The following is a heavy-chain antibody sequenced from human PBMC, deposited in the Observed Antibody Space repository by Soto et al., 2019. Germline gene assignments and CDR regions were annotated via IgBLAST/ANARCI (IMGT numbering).Heavy chain of an antibody. CDR1: GESISSSSYY. CDR2: IYYSWRT. V-gene: IGHV4-39*01. D-gene: IGHD2-21*02. J-gene: IGHJ4*02. CDR3: ARQRTTVVTQAYFDH. Sequence: SETLSLTCIVSGESISSSSYYWGWIRQPPGKGLEWIRSIYYSWRTYYNPSFKSRLTITIDTSKNKFSLKLSSVTATDTAVYYCARQRTTVVTQAYFDHWGQGALVTVSS.